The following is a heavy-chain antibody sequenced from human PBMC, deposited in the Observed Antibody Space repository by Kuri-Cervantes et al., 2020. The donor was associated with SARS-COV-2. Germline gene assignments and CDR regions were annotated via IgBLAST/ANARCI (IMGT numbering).Heavy chain of an antibody. D-gene: IGHD1-26*01. Sequence: SETLSLTCAVSGDSISSGYYWGWIRQPPGKGLGWIGCIYHSGSTYDNPSRKSRVTISIDTSKSQSSLKLTSVTAADPAVYYCASHLFGVGSTFDYWGQGNLVTVSS. J-gene: IGHJ4*02. CDR2: IYHSGST. V-gene: IGHV4-38-2*01. CDR1: GDSISSGYY. CDR3: ASHLFGVGSTFDY.